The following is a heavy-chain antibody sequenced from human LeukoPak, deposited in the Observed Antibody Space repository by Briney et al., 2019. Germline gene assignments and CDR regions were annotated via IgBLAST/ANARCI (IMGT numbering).Heavy chain of an antibody. CDR1: GYTFTGYH. J-gene: IGHJ4*02. CDR3: ARDYCSSTSCLFDY. V-gene: IGHV1-2*06. CDR2: INPNSGDT. Sequence: GASVKVSCKASGYTFTGYHMHWVRQAPRQGLEWMGRINPNSGDTNNAQKFQGRVTMTRDTSISTAYMDLSRLTSDDTAVYYCARDYCSSTSCLFDYWGQGTLVTVSS. D-gene: IGHD2-2*01.